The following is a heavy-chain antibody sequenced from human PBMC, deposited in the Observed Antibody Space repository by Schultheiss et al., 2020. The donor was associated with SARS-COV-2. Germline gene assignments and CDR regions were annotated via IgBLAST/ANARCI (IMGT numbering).Heavy chain of an antibody. D-gene: IGHD4-17*01. Sequence: SETLSLTCTVSGGSISSYYWSWIRQPPGKGLEWIGYIYYSGSTNYNPSLKSRVTISVDTSKNQFPLKLSSVTAADTAVYYCARDAPGDYAWYFDLWGRGTLVTVSS. CDR3: ARDAPGDYAWYFDL. CDR1: GGSISSYY. V-gene: IGHV4-59*01. CDR2: IYYSGST. J-gene: IGHJ2*01.